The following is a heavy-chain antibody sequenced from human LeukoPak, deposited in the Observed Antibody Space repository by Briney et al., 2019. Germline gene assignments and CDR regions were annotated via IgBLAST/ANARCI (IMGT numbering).Heavy chain of an antibody. D-gene: IGHD6-13*01. J-gene: IGHJ6*02. CDR3: ARGAAATALTANYYGEDV. V-gene: IGHV3-72*01. Sequence: GGSLRLSCEASGFIFSDYYMDWVRQAPGEGLEWVGRSRSKAHSYTTEYAASVKGRFTISRDASKDSVYLQMNSLKVEDSAVYYCARGAAATALTANYYGEDVWGQGTTVTVSS. CDR1: GFIFSDYY. CDR2: SRSKAHSYTT.